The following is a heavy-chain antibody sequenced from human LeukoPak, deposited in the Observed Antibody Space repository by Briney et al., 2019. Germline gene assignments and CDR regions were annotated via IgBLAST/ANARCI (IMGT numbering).Heavy chain of an antibody. CDR1: GFSFSSYW. D-gene: IGHD4-17*01. CDR3: ARVITVYNDYEEVAESFQH. Sequence: GGSLRLSCAASGFSFSSYWMSWVRQAPGKGLEWVANIKEGGSEKYYVDSMEGRFTISRDNAKNSLYLQMNSLRAEDTAVYFCARVITVYNDYEEVAESFQHWGQDTLVTVSS. CDR2: IKEGGSEK. J-gene: IGHJ1*01. V-gene: IGHV3-7*01.